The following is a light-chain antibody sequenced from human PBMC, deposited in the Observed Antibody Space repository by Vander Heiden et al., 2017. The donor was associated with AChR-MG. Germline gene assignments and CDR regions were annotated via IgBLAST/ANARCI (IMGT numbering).Light chain of an antibody. CDR2: AAS. J-gene: IGKJ3*01. Sequence: DIQLTQSPSFLSASVGDRLTITCRARQGISSYLAWYQQKPGKAPKLLIFAASTLQSGVPSRFSGSGSGTEFTLTISSLQPEDFATYYCQQLNSYELTFGPGTKVDIK. V-gene: IGKV1-9*01. CDR1: QGISSY. CDR3: QQLNSYELT.